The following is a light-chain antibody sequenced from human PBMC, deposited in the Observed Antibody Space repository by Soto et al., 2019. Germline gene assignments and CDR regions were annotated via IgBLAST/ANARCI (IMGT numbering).Light chain of an antibody. CDR2: LVS. V-gene: IGKV2-28*01. J-gene: IGKJ1*01. Sequence: DIVMTQSPLSLSVTPGEPASISCRSSQSLLHSNGYNYLDWYLQKPGQSPQLLIYLVSNRASGVPDRFSGSGSGTDFTLTISSLQAEDVAVYYCQLYYNSWTFGQGTKVDIK. CDR1: QSLLHSNGYNY. CDR3: QLYYNSWT.